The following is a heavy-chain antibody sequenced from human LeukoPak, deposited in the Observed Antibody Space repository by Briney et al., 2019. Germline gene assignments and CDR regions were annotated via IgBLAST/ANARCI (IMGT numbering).Heavy chain of an antibody. D-gene: IGHD3-10*01. CDR2: MNPNSGNT. Sequence: ASVKVSCKASGYTFTSYDINWGRPATGQGLEWMGWMNPNSGNTGYAQKFQGRVTMTRNTSISTAYMELSSLRSEDTAVYYCARGRWVTMAAYYFDYWGQGTLVTVSS. CDR3: ARGRWVTMAAYYFDY. V-gene: IGHV1-8*01. J-gene: IGHJ4*02. CDR1: GYTFTSYD.